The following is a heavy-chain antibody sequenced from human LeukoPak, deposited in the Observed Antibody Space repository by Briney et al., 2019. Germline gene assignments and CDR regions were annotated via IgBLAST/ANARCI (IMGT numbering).Heavy chain of an antibody. J-gene: IGHJ4*02. CDR1: GYTFTGYY. V-gene: IGHV1-2*02. CDR3: ARDFTTYYYDSSGYPLGL. D-gene: IGHD3-22*01. CDR2: INPNSGGT. Sequence: GASVKVSRKASGYTFTGYYMHWVRQAPGQGLEWMGWINPNSGGTNYAQKFQGRVTMTRDTSISTAYMELSRLRSDDTAVYYCARDFTTYYYDSSGYPLGLWGQGTLVTVSS.